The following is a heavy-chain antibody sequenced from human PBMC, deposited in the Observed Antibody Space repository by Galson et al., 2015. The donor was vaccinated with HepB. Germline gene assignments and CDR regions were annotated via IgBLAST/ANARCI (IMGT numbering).Heavy chain of an antibody. V-gene: IGHV6-1*01. CDR1: GDSVSSHSAA. D-gene: IGHD2-15*01. CDR3: ARVAGTIYYYGMDV. CDR2: TYYRAKWYN. J-gene: IGHJ6*02. Sequence: CGISGDSVSSHSAAWYWIRQSPSRGLEWLGRTYYRAKWYNDYAVSVRGRITINPDTSKNQFSLHLNFVTPEDTAVYYCARVAGTIYYYGMDVWGQGTTVTVSS.